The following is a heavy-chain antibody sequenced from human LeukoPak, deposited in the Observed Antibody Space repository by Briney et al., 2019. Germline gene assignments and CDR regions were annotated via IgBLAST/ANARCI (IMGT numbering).Heavy chain of an antibody. CDR3: ARDRCTNGVCRVFDY. J-gene: IGHJ4*02. D-gene: IGHD2-8*01. V-gene: IGHV1-46*01. CDR2: IDPSGGST. Sequence: ASVKVSCKASGYTFTNHYMHWVRQAPGQGLEWMGMIDPSGGSTSYAQKFQGKVTMTRDMSPSTVYLELSSLRSDDTAVYYCARDRCTNGVCRVFDYWGQGTLVTVSS. CDR1: GYTFTNHY.